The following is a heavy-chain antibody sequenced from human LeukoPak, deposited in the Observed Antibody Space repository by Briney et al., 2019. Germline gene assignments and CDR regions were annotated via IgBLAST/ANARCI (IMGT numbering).Heavy chain of an antibody. Sequence: GGSLRLSCSASGFTFNNYEMSWVRQAPGKGLEWVSYISSSGSISYYSDSVKGRFTISRDNAKNSVSLQMNTLRAEDTGVYYCARQAYGSGWFWGQGTLASVSS. CDR3: ARQAYGSGWF. CDR2: ISSSGSIS. V-gene: IGHV3-48*03. D-gene: IGHD6-19*01. CDR1: GFTFNNYE. J-gene: IGHJ4*02.